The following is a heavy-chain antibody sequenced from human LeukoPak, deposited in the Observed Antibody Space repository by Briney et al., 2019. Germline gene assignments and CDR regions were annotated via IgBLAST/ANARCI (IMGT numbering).Heavy chain of an antibody. CDR2: MNPKSGGT. V-gene: IGHV1-2*02. J-gene: IGHJ5*02. D-gene: IGHD3-3*01. Sequence: GASVKVSCKASGYTFTGQYMHRVRQAPGQGLEWMGWMNPKSGGTNYAQKFQGRVTMTRDTSISTAYMELSRLRSDDTAVYYCAAQSGYYTGWFDPWGQGTLVTVSS. CDR1: GYTFTGQY. CDR3: AAQSGYYTGWFDP.